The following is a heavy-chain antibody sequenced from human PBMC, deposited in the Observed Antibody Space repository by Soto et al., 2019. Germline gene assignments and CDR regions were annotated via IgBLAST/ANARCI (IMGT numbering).Heavy chain of an antibody. CDR1: GFSLTNDRMG. CDR3: ARIFYSSSLEDWYFYL. Sequence: QVTLKESGPVLVKPTETLTLTCTVSGFSLTNDRMGVSWIRQPPGKALEWLANIFSNDDKSYSTSLKSRLTISKDTSKSQVVLTMTNMDPVDTATYYCARIFYSSSLEDWYFYLWGRGTLVSVSS. V-gene: IGHV2-26*01. D-gene: IGHD6-13*01. J-gene: IGHJ2*01. CDR2: IFSNDDK.